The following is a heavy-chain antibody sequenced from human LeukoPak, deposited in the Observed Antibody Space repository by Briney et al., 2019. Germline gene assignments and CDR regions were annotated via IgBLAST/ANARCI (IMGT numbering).Heavy chain of an antibody. CDR2: INHSGST. CDR3: ARISERITMVRGDKNWFDP. CDR1: GGSFSGYY. D-gene: IGHD3-10*01. Sequence: SETLSLTCAVYGGSFSGYYWSWIRQPPGKGLEWIGEINHSGSTNYNPSLKSRVTISVDTSKNQFSLKLSSVTAADTAVYYCARISERITMVRGDKNWFDPWGQGTLVTVSS. J-gene: IGHJ5*02. V-gene: IGHV4-34*01.